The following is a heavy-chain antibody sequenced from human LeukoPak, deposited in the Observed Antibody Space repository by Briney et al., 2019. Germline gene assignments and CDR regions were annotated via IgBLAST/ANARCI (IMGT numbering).Heavy chain of an antibody. D-gene: IGHD6-19*01. CDR3: ARDPYSSGWYDRFDP. CDR1: GASISSYY. Sequence: SETLSLTCTVSGASISSYYWSWIRQPPGKGLEWIGYIYYSGSTNYTPSLKSRVTISTDTSKNHLSLKLISLTAADTAVYYCARDPYSSGWYDRFDPWGQGTLVTVSS. V-gene: IGHV4-59*01. CDR2: IYYSGST. J-gene: IGHJ5*02.